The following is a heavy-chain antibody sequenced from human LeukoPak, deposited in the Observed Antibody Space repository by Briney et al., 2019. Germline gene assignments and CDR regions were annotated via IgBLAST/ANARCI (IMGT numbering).Heavy chain of an antibody. V-gene: IGHV4-38-2*02. D-gene: IGHD4-17*01. CDR3: TREYGFMTTVFHAFDI. Sequence: SETLSLTCTVSGYSISSGYYWGWIRQPPGKGLEWIGSIYHSGSTYYNPSLKSRVTISVDTSKNQFSLKLSSVTAADTAIYYCTREYGFMTTVFHAFDIWGQGTMVTVSS. CDR1: GYSISSGYY. CDR2: IYHSGST. J-gene: IGHJ3*02.